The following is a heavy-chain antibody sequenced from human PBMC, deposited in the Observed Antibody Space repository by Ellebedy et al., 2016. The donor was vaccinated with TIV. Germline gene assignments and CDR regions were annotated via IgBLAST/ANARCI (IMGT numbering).Heavy chain of an antibody. J-gene: IGHJ6*02. CDR1: GGSISSGGYY. CDR3: ARLQTVKQQLAKSYYYYGMDV. Sequence: MPSETLSLTCTVSGGSISSGGYYWSWIRQHPGKGLEWIGYIYYSGSTNYNPSLKSRVTISVDTSKNQFSLKLSSVTAADTAVYYCARLQTVKQQLAKSYYYYGMDVWGQGTTVTVSS. D-gene: IGHD6-13*01. V-gene: IGHV4-61*08. CDR2: IYYSGST.